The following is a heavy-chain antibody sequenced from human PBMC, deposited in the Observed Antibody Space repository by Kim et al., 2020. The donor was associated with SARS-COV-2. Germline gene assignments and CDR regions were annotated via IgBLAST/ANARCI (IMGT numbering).Heavy chain of an antibody. V-gene: IGHV1-3*01. Sequence: YSQNFQGRVTITRDTSANTGYMELSSLRSEDTAVYFCARGGGYNYNGMDVWGQGTTVTVSS. D-gene: IGHD3-16*01. CDR3: ARGGGYNYNGMDV. J-gene: IGHJ6*02.